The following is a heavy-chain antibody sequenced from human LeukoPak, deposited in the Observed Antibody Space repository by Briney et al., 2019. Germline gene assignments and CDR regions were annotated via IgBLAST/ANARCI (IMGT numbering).Heavy chain of an antibody. CDR3: ARVGPYYDSSAISVHAFDI. CDR1: GFTFSTYD. Sequence: GGSLRLSCAASGFTFSTYDMERVRQASGKGLEWVALISSDGSNKFYAGRFTISRDNSKNTLYLQMNSLRAEDTAVYYCARVGPYYDSSAISVHAFDIWGQGTMVTVSS. CDR2: ISSDGSNK. D-gene: IGHD3-22*01. V-gene: IGHV3-30*03. J-gene: IGHJ3*02.